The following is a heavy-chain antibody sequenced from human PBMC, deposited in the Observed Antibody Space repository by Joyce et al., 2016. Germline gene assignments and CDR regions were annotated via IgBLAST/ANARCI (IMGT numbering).Heavy chain of an antibody. CDR1: GGSIRRSSYY. D-gene: IGHD1-26*01. CDR3: ARTRGGRDGFDI. CDR2: IYSSGTT. Sequence: QLHLQESGPGLVKPSETLSLNCVVSGGSIRRSSYYWGWIRQPPGKGLEWIGSIYSSGTTYCNPSLKSRITMSVDTSKNHFSLKFNSVTAADTALYYCARTRGGRDGFDIWGRGTMVTVSS. J-gene: IGHJ3*02. V-gene: IGHV4-39*02.